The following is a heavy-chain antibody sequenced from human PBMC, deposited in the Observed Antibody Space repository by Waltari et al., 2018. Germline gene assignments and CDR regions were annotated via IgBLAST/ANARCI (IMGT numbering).Heavy chain of an antibody. J-gene: IGHJ3*02. V-gene: IGHV3-74*01. D-gene: IGHD6-6*01. CDR3: ARDGAAPIESLDAFDI. Sequence: EVQLVESGGGLVQPGGSLRLSCEASGFIFSTYWMHWVRQAPGKGLVWVSRKSNGDGRGPRYADSVKGRFTSSRDNAKNALYLQMNSLRAEDTAVYYCARDGAAPIESLDAFDIWGQGTMVTVSS. CDR1: GFIFSTYW. CDR2: KSNGDGRGP.